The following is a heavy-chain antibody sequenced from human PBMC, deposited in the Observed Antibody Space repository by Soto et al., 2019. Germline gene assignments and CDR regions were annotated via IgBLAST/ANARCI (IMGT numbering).Heavy chain of an antibody. J-gene: IGHJ6*02. D-gene: IGHD2-15*01. CDR3: VRDCSGGGCYSDYGMDV. Sequence: TSETLSLTYTVSGDSVSSYYWSWIRQPAGRGLEWIGRIYISGSTDYNPSLKGRVSMSVDRSKNQFSLKLTSVTAADTAVYYCVRDCSGGGCYSDYGMDVWGQGTTVTVSS. V-gene: IGHV4-4*07. CDR1: GDSVSSYY. CDR2: IYISGST.